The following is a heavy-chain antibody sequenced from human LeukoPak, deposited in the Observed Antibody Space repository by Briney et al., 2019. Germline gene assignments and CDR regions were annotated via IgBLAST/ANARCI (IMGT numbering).Heavy chain of an antibody. CDR1: GGPFSGYY. D-gene: IGHD6-13*01. V-gene: IGHV4-34*01. CDR2: INHSGST. J-gene: IGHJ4*02. Sequence: SETLSLTCAVYGGPFSGYYWSWIRQPPGRGLEWIGEINHSGSTNYNPSLKSRVTISVATSKIQFSLKLSSVAAADTAVYYCAGPSIAAAGSLHASDFDCWGQGTLVTVSS. CDR3: AGPSIAAAGSLHASDFDC.